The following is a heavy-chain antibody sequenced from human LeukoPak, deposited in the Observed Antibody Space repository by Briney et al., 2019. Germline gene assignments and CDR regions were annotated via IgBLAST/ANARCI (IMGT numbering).Heavy chain of an antibody. V-gene: IGHV4-59*01. CDR3: ARDSSGWYWRL. J-gene: IGHJ4*02. CDR1: GGSISSYY. CDR2: IYYSGST. Sequence: SETLSLTCTVSGGSISSYYWSWIRQPPGKGLEWIGYIYYSGSTNYNPSLKSRVTISVDTSKNQFSLKLSSVTAADTAVYYCARDSSGWYWRLWGQGTLVTVSS. D-gene: IGHD6-19*01.